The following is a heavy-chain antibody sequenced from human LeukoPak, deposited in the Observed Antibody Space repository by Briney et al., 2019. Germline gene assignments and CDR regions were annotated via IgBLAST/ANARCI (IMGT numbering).Heavy chain of an antibody. V-gene: IGHV1-18*01. D-gene: IGHD6-13*01. Sequence: GASVKVSCKASGYTFTSYGISWVRQAPGQGLEWMGWISAYNGNTNYAQKLQGRVTMTTDTSTSTAHMELRSLRSDDTAVYYCARDRAAGVKNFDYWGQGTLVTVSS. CDR1: GYTFTSYG. J-gene: IGHJ4*02. CDR2: ISAYNGNT. CDR3: ARDRAAGVKNFDY.